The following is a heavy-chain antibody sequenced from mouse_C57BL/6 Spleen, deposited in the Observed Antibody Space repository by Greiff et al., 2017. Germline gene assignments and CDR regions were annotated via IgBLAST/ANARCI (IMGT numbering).Heavy chain of an antibody. V-gene: IGHV1-18*01. CDR1: GYTFTDYN. CDR3: ARRFPYYYGSSYWYFDV. Sequence: VQLQQSGPELVKPGASVKIPCKASGYTFTDYNMDWVKQSHGKSLEWIGDINPNNGGTIYNQKFKGKATWTVDKSSSTAYMELRSLTSEDTAVYYCARRFPYYYGSSYWYFDVWGTGTTVTVSS. CDR2: INPNNGGT. D-gene: IGHD1-1*01. J-gene: IGHJ1*03.